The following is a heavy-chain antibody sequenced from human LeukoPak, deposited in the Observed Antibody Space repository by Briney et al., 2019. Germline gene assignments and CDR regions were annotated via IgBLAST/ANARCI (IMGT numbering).Heavy chain of an antibody. Sequence: GRSLRLSCAASGFTFSSYWMNWARQAPGNGLEWVVIINHNGNVNYYVDSVKGRFTISRNNAKNSLYLQMSNLRAEDTAVYFCARGGGLDVWGQGATVTVSS. CDR1: GFTFSSYW. J-gene: IGHJ6*02. CDR3: ARGGGLDV. CDR2: INHNGNVN. V-gene: IGHV3-7*04.